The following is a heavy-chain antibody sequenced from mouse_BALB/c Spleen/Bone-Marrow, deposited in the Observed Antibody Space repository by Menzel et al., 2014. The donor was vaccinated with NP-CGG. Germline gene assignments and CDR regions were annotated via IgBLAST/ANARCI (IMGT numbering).Heavy chain of an antibody. CDR1: GYTFSNHW. Sequence: EVKVVESGTVLARPGAAVKMSCKASGYTFSNHWMHWVKQRPGQGLEWIGTIYPGNSDTTYNQKFKGKAKLTAVTSTSTAYMDLSSLTNEDSAVYYCTTLARTNFDYWGQGTTLTVSS. J-gene: IGHJ2*01. V-gene: IGHV1-5*01. CDR3: TTLARTNFDY. D-gene: IGHD3-1*01. CDR2: IYPGNSDT.